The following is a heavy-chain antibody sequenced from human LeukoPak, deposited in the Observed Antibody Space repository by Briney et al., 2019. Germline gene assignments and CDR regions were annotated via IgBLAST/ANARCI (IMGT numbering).Heavy chain of an antibody. Sequence: PSETLSLTCTVSGYSISSGYYWGWIRQPPGKGLEWIGEINHSGSTNYNPSLKSRVTISVDTSKNQFSLKLSSVTAADTAVYYCARALYYGSGSYLVDYWGQGTLVTVSS. J-gene: IGHJ4*02. V-gene: IGHV4-38-2*02. D-gene: IGHD3-10*01. CDR3: ARALYYGSGSYLVDY. CDR2: INHSGST. CDR1: GYSISSGYY.